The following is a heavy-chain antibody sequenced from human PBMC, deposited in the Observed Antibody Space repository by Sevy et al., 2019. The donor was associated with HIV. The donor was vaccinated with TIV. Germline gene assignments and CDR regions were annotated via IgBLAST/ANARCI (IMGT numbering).Heavy chain of an antibody. V-gene: IGHV3-30*03. Sequence: GGSLRLSCEVSGFTFSDYGMHWVRQAPGKGLEWLAVISYDGSDIYYPDSVEGRLTVSRDNSKNTLYLQMNSLRPEDTAVYYCSNWAGGSDWGGFDYWGQGTLVTVSS. D-gene: IGHD1-26*01. CDR1: GFTFSDYG. J-gene: IGHJ4*02. CDR2: ISYDGSDI. CDR3: SNWAGGSDWGGFDY.